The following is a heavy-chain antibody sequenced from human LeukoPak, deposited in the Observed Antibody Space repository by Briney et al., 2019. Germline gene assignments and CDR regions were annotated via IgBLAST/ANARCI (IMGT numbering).Heavy chain of an antibody. J-gene: IGHJ6*03. V-gene: IGHV3-7*01. Sequence: GGSLRLSCAASGFTFSSYWMSWVRQAPGKGLEWVANIKQDGSEKYYVDSVKGRFTISRDNAKNSLYLQMNSLRAEDTAVYYCARDNSIRQWLANYYYYYCMDVWGKGTTVTVSS. CDR1: GFTFSSYW. CDR2: IKQDGSEK. D-gene: IGHD6-19*01. CDR3: ARDNSIRQWLANYYYYYCMDV.